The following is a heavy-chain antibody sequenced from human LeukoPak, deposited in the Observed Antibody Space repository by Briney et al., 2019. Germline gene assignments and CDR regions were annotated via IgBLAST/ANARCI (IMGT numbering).Heavy chain of an antibody. D-gene: IGHD6-13*01. CDR2: IYCSGST. Sequence: PSETLSLTCTVSGGSISSYYWSWIRQPPGKGLEWIGYIYCSGSTNYNPSLKSRVTISVDTSKNQFSLKLSSVTAADTAVYYCARGVTAGSPWFDYWGQGTLVTVSS. J-gene: IGHJ4*02. CDR1: GGSISSYY. CDR3: ARGVTAGSPWFDY. V-gene: IGHV4-59*01.